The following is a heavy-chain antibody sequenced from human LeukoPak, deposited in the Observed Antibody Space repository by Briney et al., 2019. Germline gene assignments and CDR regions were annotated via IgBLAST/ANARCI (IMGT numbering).Heavy chain of an antibody. CDR1: GGSISSSNW. CDR3: ALSPYYDILTGYPYYYYYGMDV. J-gene: IGHJ6*02. Sequence: SGTLSLTCAVSGGSISSSNWWSWVRQPPGKGLEWIGEIYRSGSTNYNPSLKSRVTISVDKSKNQFSLKLSSVTAADTAVYYCALSPYYDILTGYPYYYYYGMDVWGQGTTVTVSS. D-gene: IGHD3-9*01. V-gene: IGHV4-4*02. CDR2: IYRSGST.